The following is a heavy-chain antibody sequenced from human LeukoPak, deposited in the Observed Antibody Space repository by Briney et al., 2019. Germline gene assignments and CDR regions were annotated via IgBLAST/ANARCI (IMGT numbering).Heavy chain of an antibody. D-gene: IGHD3-10*01. CDR1: GFTSRSNN. CDR2: TSSSSNYI. J-gene: IGHJ4*02. V-gene: IGHV3-21*01. CDR3: ARESGSPDY. Sequence: GGSLRLSCAAPGFTSRSNNMNWVPQAPGKGLEWVSSTSSSSNYIYYADSVKGRLTISRDNAKNSVYLQVNSLRAEDTALYYCARESGSPDYWGQGTLVTVSS.